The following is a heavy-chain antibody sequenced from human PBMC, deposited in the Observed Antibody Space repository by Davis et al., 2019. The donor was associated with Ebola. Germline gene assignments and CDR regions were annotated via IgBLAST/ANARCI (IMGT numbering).Heavy chain of an antibody. CDR3: ARDPAVYGDPSYNWFDP. D-gene: IGHD4-17*01. J-gene: IGHJ5*02. Sequence: SVKVSCKASGGTFSSYAISWVRQAPGQGLEWMGGIIPIFGTANYAQKFQGRVTITADESTSTAYMELSRLRSEDTAVYYCARDPAVYGDPSYNWFDPWGQGTLVTVSS. CDR2: IIPIFGTA. V-gene: IGHV1-69*13. CDR1: GGTFSSYA.